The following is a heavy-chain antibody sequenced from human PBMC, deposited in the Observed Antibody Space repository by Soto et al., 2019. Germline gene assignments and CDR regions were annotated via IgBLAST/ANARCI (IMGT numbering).Heavy chain of an antibody. D-gene: IGHD3-9*01. J-gene: IGHJ4*02. CDR3: ARQRAYYDLLTGQDSNGYYFDY. CDR2: IKQDGSEK. V-gene: IGHV3-7*01. CDR1: GFTFSSYW. Sequence: GGSLRLSCAASGFTFSSYWMSWVRQAPGKGLEWVANIKQDGSEKYYVDSVKGRFTISRDNAKNSLYLQMNSLRAEDTAVYYCARQRAYYDLLTGQDSNGYYFDYWGQGTLVTVSS.